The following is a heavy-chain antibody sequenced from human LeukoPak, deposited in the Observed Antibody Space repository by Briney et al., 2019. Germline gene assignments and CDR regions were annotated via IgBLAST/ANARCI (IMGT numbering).Heavy chain of an antibody. CDR1: GFTFSSYW. J-gene: IGHJ4*02. CDR2: INTDGSTA. V-gene: IGHV3-74*01. D-gene: IGHD6-13*01. CDR3: ARLVPRTAASYYFDS. Sequence: GGSLRLSCAASGFTFSSYWLHWVHQTPGRGLVWVSRINTDGSTADYADSVKGRFTISRDNAKNTLYLQMNSLRAEDTAVYYCARLVPRTAASYYFDSWGQGTLVTVSS.